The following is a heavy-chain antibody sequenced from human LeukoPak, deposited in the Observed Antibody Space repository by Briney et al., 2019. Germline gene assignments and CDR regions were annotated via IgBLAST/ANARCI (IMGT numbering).Heavy chain of an antibody. Sequence: PGGSLRLSWAASGFTFSSYGMHWVRQAPGKGLEWVAVIWYDGSNKYYADSVKGRFTISRDNSKNTLYLQMNSLRAEDTAVYYCATDIVVVRNDAFDIWGQGTMVTVSS. CDR2: IWYDGSNK. D-gene: IGHD2-15*01. CDR1: GFTFSSYG. J-gene: IGHJ3*02. CDR3: ATDIVVVRNDAFDI. V-gene: IGHV3-33*01.